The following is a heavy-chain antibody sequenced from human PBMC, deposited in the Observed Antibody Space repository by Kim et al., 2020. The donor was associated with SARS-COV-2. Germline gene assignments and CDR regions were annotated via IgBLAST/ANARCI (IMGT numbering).Heavy chain of an antibody. CDR3: ARDQRITSFGVASEYYSYGMGV. J-gene: IGHJ6*02. CDR2: IWYDGSNK. V-gene: IGHV3-33*01. Sequence: GGSLRLSCAASGFTFSSYGMHWVRQAPGKGLEWVAVIWYDGSNKYYADSVKGRFTISRDNSKNTLYLQMNSLRAEDTAVYYCARDQRITSFGVASEYYSYGMGVWGQGTTVTVSS. D-gene: IGHD3-3*01. CDR1: GFTFSSYG.